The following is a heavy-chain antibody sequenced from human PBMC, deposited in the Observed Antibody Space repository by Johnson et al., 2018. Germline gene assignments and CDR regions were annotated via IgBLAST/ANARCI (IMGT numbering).Heavy chain of an antibody. V-gene: IGHV1-69*13. CDR3: ARERVNAFDI. Sequence: QVQLVQSGAEVKKPGASVKVSCKASGYTFTSYYMHWVRQAPGQGLEWMGGIIPIFGTANYAQKFQGRVTITADESTSTAYMELSSLRSEDTAVYYCARERVNAFDIWGQGTMVTVSS. CDR2: IIPIFGTA. CDR1: GYTFTSYY. D-gene: IGHD2-21*01. J-gene: IGHJ3*02.